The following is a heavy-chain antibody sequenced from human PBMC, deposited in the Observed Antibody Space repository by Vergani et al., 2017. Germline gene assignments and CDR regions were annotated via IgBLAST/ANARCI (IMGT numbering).Heavy chain of an antibody. CDR2: IWYDGSNK. CDR1: GFTFSSYG. J-gene: IGHJ4*02. CDR3: AREPTLTGTTGFDY. V-gene: IGHV3-33*01. Sequence: QVQLVESGGGVVQPGRSLRLSCAASGFTFSSYGMHWVRQAPGKGLEWVAVIWYDGSNKYYADSVKGRFTISRDNSKNTLYLQMNSLRAEDTAVYYCAREPTLTGTTGFDYWGQGTLVTVSS. D-gene: IGHD1-7*01.